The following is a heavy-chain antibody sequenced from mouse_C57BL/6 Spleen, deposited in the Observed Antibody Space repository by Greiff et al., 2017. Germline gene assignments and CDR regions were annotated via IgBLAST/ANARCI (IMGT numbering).Heavy chain of an antibody. CDR3: VLDSSGYPLLD. CDR1: GYTFTSYW. CDR2: IYPGSGST. Sequence: QVQLQQPGAELVKPGASVKMSCKASGYTFTSYWITWVKQRPGQGLEWIGDIYPGSGSTNYNEKFKSNATLTVDTSSSTAYMQLSSLTSEDSAVYYCVLDSSGYPLLDWGQGTLVTVSA. V-gene: IGHV1-55*01. D-gene: IGHD3-2*02. J-gene: IGHJ3*01.